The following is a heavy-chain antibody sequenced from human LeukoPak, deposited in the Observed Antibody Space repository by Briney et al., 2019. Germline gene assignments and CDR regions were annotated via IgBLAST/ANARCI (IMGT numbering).Heavy chain of an antibody. V-gene: IGHV4-34*01. CDR1: GGSFSGYY. Sequence: SETLSLTCAVYGGSFSGYYWSWIRQPPGKGLEWIGEINHSGSTNYNPSLTSRVTISVDTSKSQFSLKLSSVTAADTAVYYCARGHYYGSGSYYDNWFDPWGQGTLVTVSS. CDR2: INHSGST. J-gene: IGHJ5*02. CDR3: ARGHYYGSGSYYDNWFDP. D-gene: IGHD3-10*01.